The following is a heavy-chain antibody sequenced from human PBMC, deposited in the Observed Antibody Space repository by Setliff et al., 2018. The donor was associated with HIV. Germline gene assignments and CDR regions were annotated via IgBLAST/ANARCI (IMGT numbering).Heavy chain of an antibody. D-gene: IGHD3-22*01. CDR1: GYSFTTYW. CDR3: ARDYDTSGYPL. J-gene: IGHJ3*01. CDR2: VYPDDSDT. Sequence: GESLKISCKGSGYSFTTYWITWVRQMPGKGLEWMAMVYPDDSDTRYSPSFQGQVTLSVDKSINTAYLQWSSLKASDTAMYYCARDYDTSGYPLWGQGTMVTVSS. V-gene: IGHV5-51*01.